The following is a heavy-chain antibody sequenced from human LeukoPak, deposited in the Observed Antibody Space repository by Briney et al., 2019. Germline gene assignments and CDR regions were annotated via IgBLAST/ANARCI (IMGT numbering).Heavy chain of an antibody. V-gene: IGHV4-39*01. CDR3: ARRGGYDYYFDY. J-gene: IGHJ4*02. CDR2: IYYSGST. CDR1: GGSISSYY. D-gene: IGHD5-12*01. Sequence: SETLSLTCTVSGGSISSYYWGWIRQPPGKGLEWIGSIYYSGSTYYNPSLKSRVTISVDTSKNQFSLKLSSVTAADTAVYYCARRGGYDYYFDYWGQGTLVTVSS.